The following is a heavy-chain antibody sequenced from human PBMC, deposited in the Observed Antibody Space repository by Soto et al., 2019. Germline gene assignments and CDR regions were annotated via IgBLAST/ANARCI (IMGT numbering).Heavy chain of an antibody. D-gene: IGHD3-16*02. V-gene: IGHV1-46*01. CDR1: GNTFSTDY. CDR2: INPTGDSP. Sequence: QVQLVQSGAEVKKPGASVRVSCTASGNTFSTDYMHLIRQAPVQGLEWMGVINPTGDSPSYAQKFQGRITMSMDTSQTTYLALPSLTSEDTAVYFCARTILIAPHTVFDYWGQGSLVTVSS. J-gene: IGHJ4*02. CDR3: ARTILIAPHTVFDY.